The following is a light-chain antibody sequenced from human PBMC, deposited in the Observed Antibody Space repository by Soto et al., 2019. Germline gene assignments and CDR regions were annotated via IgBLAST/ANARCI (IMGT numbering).Light chain of an antibody. J-gene: IGLJ1*01. V-gene: IGLV2-14*01. Sequence: QSVLTQPRSVSGSPGQSVTISCTGTSSDVGGYNYVSWYQQHPGKAPKLMIYDVSKRPSGVSNRFSGSKSGNTASLTISGLQAEDEADYYCSSYTSSSTLLYVFGTGTKVTVL. CDR2: DVS. CDR3: SSYTSSSTLLYV. CDR1: SSDVGGYNY.